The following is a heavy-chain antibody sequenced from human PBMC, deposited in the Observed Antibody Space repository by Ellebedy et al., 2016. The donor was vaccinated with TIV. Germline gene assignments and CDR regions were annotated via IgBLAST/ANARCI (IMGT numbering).Heavy chain of an antibody. J-gene: IGHJ4*02. D-gene: IGHD3-10*01. Sequence: SVKVSXXASGYTFTSYYMHWVRQAPGQGLEWMGRIIPILGIANYAQKFQGRVTITADKSTSTAYMELSSLRSEDTAVYYCARPSQVRFGELLDYWGQGTLVTVSS. CDR1: GYTFTSYY. CDR2: IIPILGIA. V-gene: IGHV1-69*02. CDR3: ARPSQVRFGELLDY.